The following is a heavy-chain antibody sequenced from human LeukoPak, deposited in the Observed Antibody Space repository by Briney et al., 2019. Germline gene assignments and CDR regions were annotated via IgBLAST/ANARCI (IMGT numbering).Heavy chain of an antibody. CDR3: ARARLTYYYDSSEDGYFDY. CDR2: IYHSGST. V-gene: IGHV4-30-2*01. J-gene: IGHJ4*02. D-gene: IGHD3-22*01. CDR1: GGSISSGGYS. Sequence: PSETLSLTCAVSGGSISSGGYSWSWIRQPPGKGLEWIVYIYHSGSTYYNPSLKSRVTISVDRSKNQFSLKLSSVTAADTAVYYCARARLTYYYDSSEDGYFDYWGQGTLVTVSS.